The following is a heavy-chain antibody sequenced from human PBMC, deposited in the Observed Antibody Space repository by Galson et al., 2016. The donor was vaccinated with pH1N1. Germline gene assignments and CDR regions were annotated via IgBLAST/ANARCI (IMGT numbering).Heavy chain of an antibody. Sequence: SLRLPCAGSGFSFNDYAMHWVRQPPGKGLEWITGTSWSTGMKGYADSVKGRFTISRDNARNSLYLEMNSLRPEDTAFYYCAKDLGPFGSGSLAHWGQGILVTVSS. CDR3: AKDLGPFGSGSLAH. V-gene: IGHV3-9*01. J-gene: IGHJ5*02. CDR2: TSWSTGMK. D-gene: IGHD3-10*01. CDR1: GFSFNDYA.